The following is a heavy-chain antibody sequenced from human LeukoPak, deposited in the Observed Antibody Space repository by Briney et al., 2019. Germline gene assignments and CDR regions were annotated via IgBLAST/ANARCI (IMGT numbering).Heavy chain of an antibody. J-gene: IGHJ4*02. Sequence: GASAKVSCKPSGYSFRNYGISWVRQAPRQGLEYIGWISVYNGNTKYEQRLQGRVTMTADTSTSTVYMELRSLRSDDTAVYYCARGGGGYYGSGSYLIDHWGQGTLVTVSS. D-gene: IGHD3-10*01. CDR3: ARGGGGYYGSGSYLIDH. CDR2: ISVYNGNT. V-gene: IGHV1-18*01. CDR1: GYSFRNYG.